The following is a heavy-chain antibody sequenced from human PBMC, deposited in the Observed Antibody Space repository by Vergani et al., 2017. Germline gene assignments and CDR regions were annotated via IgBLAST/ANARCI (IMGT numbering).Heavy chain of an antibody. CDR2: VDPENGEI. CDR1: GYTFSDYY. J-gene: IGHJ4*02. D-gene: IGHD4-17*01. Sequence: EVQVEQSGAEVKRPGATVKISCKVSGYTFSDYYMQWVKQAPGKGLEWMGLVDPENGEIRYAEKFQGRVTITADTSRGTAYMELSSLRSEDTAVYYCARVECYGQYFDYWGQGTLVTVSS. V-gene: IGHV1-69-2*01. CDR3: ARVECYGQYFDY.